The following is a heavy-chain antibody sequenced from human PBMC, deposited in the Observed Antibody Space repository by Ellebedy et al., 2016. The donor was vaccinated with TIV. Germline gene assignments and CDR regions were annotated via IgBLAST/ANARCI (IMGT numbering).Heavy chain of an antibody. V-gene: IGHV4-61*01. D-gene: IGHD3-9*01. CDR1: GGSVSSGSYY. Sequence: SETLSLTXTVSGGSVSSGSYYWSWIRQPPGKGLEWIGYIYYSGSTNYNPSLKSRVTISVDTSKNQFSLKLSSVTAADTAVYYCARTGQTYYDILTGYLFDYWGQGTLVTVSS. J-gene: IGHJ4*02. CDR3: ARTGQTYYDILTGYLFDY. CDR2: IYYSGST.